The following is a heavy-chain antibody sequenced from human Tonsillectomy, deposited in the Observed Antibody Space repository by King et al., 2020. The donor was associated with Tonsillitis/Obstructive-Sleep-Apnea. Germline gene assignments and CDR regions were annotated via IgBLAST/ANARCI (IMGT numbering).Heavy chain of an antibody. CDR3: AKDSQSRTFDY. J-gene: IGHJ4*02. D-gene: IGHD6-6*01. Sequence: VQLVESGGGLVQPGRSLRLSCAASGFTFDEYVMHWVRQAPGKGLEWVSGISWNSGNIGYADSVKGRFTISRDNAKNSLYLQMNTLRAEDTALYYCAKDSQSRTFDYWGQGTLVTVSS. CDR1: GFTFDEYV. CDR2: ISWNSGNI. V-gene: IGHV3-9*01.